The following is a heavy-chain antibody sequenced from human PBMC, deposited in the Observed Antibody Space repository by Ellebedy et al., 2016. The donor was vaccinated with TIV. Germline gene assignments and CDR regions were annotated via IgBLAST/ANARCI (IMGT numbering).Heavy chain of an antibody. CDR3: AKGRGGGSDTSAPRYYFDY. J-gene: IGHJ4*02. D-gene: IGHD3-22*01. CDR1: GFTFSSYA. CDR2: ISHTGGRT. Sequence: PGGSLRLSCAASGFTFSSYAMSWVRQAPGKGLEWVSTISHTGGRTYYADSVGGRFIISRDNSKKTLYLQMNSLRAEDTAVYYCAKGRGGGSDTSAPRYYFDYWGLGTLVTVSS. V-gene: IGHV3-23*01.